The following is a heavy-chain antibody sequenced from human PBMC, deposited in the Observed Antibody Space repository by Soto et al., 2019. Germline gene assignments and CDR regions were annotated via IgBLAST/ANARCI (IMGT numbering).Heavy chain of an antibody. V-gene: IGHV3-64D*06. J-gene: IGHJ4*02. CDR2: ITSNGGST. CDR3: LVASAAY. CDR1: GYTFTSYA. Sequence: GASVKVSCKASGYTFTSYAMHWVRQAPGKGLEYVSGITSNGGSTFYADSVKGRFIISRDNSQNTVYLQMSSLTTADTAVYYCLVASAAYWGQGTQVTVSS. D-gene: IGHD6-13*01.